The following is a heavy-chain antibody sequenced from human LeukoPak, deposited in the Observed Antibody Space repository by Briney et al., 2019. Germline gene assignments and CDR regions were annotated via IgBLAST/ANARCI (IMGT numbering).Heavy chain of an antibody. CDR2: IYYRGST. CDR1: GGSISSYY. CDR3: AREGLYYDSGCDRRGIDAFDI. V-gene: IGHV4-59*01. D-gene: IGHD3-22*01. J-gene: IGHJ3*02. Sequence: SGTLSLTCTVSGGSISSYYWSWIRQPPGKGLEWIGYIYYRGSTNYNPSLKSRVTILVDMSKNQLSLKLSSVTAADTSVYYCAREGLYYDSGCDRRGIDAFDIWGQGTMVTVSS.